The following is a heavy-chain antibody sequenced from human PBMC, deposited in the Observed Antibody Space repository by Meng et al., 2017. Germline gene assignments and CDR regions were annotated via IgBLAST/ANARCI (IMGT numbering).Heavy chain of an antibody. CDR2: ISAYNGNT. Sequence: QVQLVQSGDEVKKPGASVKVSCKASGYTFTGYYMHWVRQAPGQGLEWMGWISAYNGNTNYAQKLQGRVTMTTDTSTSTAYMELRSLRSDDTTVYYCARDRLRGEFDPWGQGTLVTVFS. CDR3: ARDRLRGEFDP. J-gene: IGHJ5*02. CDR1: GYTFTGYY. D-gene: IGHD3-10*01. V-gene: IGHV1-18*04.